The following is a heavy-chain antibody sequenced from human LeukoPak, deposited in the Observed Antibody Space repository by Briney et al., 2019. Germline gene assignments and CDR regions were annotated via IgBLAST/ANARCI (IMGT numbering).Heavy chain of an antibody. CDR3: ARDYYVAVREGIPDY. D-gene: IGHD3-10*02. CDR2: ISYDGSNK. CDR1: GFTFSSYG. Sequence: GGSLRLSCAASGFTFSSYGMHWVRQAPGKGLEWVAVISYDGSNKYYADSVKGRFTISRDNSKNTLYLQMNSLRAEDTAVYYCARDYYVAVREGIPDYWGQGTLVTVSS. J-gene: IGHJ4*02. V-gene: IGHV3-30*03.